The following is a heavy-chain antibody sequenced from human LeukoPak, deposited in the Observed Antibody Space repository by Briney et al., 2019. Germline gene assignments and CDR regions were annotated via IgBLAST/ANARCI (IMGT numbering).Heavy chain of an antibody. CDR1: GFTFSSYG. D-gene: IGHD5-18*01. CDR2: ISNDGSNK. CDR3: AKDRRGYTYNFDF. J-gene: IGHJ4*02. Sequence: PGRSLRLSCAASGFTFSSYGMHWVRQAPGKGLEWVAVISNDGSNKYYADPVKGRFTVSRDNSKNTLYLQMNSLRAEDTAVFYCAKDRRGYTYNFDFWGQGTLVTVSS. V-gene: IGHV3-30*18.